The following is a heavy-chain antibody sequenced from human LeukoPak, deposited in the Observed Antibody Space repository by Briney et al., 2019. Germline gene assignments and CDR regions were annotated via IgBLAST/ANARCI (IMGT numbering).Heavy chain of an antibody. D-gene: IGHD4-17*01. V-gene: IGHV1-18*01. CDR3: ARKDYGDFRYDY. CDR2: ISAYNGNT. Sequence: ASAKVSCKASGYTFTSYGISWVRQAPGQGLEWMGWISAYNGNTNYAQRLQGRVTMTTDTSTSTAYMELRSLRSDDTAVYYCARKDYGDFRYDYWGQGTLVTVSS. CDR1: GYTFTSYG. J-gene: IGHJ4*02.